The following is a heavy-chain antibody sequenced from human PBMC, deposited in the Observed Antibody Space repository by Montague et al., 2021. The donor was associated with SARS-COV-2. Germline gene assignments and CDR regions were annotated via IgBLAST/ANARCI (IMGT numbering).Heavy chain of an antibody. D-gene: IGHD6-13*01. V-gene: IGHV4-34*12. CDR2: IIHSGST. CDR3: AKFSRTQLIRGPRSGGMDA. CDR1: GGSFSGYY. J-gene: IGHJ6*02. Sequence: SETLSLTCAVYGGSFSGYYWSWIRQPPGRGLEWIGEIIHSGSTNYNPSLQSRVTISVDTSKNHFSLRLSSVTAADTAVYYCAKFSRTQLIRGPRSGGMDAWGQGTMVTVSS.